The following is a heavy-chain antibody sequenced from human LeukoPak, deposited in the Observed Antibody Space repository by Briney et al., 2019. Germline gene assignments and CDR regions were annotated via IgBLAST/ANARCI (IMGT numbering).Heavy chain of an antibody. CDR3: AREGTAYYYDSSGYYPPHY. Sequence: GASVKVSCKASGYTFTSYYMHWVRQAPGQGLEWMGINNSSGGSTSYAQKFQGRVTMTRDMSTSTVYMELSSLRSEDTAVYYCAREGTAYYYDSSGYYPPHYWGQGTLVTVSS. CDR2: NNSSGGST. J-gene: IGHJ4*02. D-gene: IGHD3-22*01. CDR1: GYTFTSYY. V-gene: IGHV1-46*01.